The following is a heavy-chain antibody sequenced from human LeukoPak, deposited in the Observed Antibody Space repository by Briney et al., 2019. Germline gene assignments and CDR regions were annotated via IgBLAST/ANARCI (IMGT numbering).Heavy chain of an antibody. D-gene: IGHD3-3*01. CDR3: ARDHEYYDFWSGYSTAEYFQH. Sequence: GGSLRLSCAASGFTFSSYSMNWVRQAPGKGLEWVSSISSSSSYIYYADSVKGRFTISRDNAKNSLYLQMNSLRAEDTAVYYCARDHEYYDFWSGYSTAEYFQHWGQGTLVTVSS. CDR1: GFTFSSYS. V-gene: IGHV3-21*01. CDR2: ISSSSSYI. J-gene: IGHJ1*01.